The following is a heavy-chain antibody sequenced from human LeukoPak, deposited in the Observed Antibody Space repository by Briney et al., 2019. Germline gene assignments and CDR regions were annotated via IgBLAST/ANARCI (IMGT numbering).Heavy chain of an antibody. Sequence: GGSLRLSCAASGFTFSTYAMSWVRQAPGKGLEWVSDISSSGCSTYYADSVKGRFTVSRDNSKNTLYLQMSSLRADDTAVYYCAKGPRQQLVTRFDNWGQGTLVT. D-gene: IGHD6-13*01. CDR3: AKGPRQQLVTRFDN. J-gene: IGHJ4*02. CDR2: ISSSGCST. V-gene: IGHV3-23*01. CDR1: GFTFSTYA.